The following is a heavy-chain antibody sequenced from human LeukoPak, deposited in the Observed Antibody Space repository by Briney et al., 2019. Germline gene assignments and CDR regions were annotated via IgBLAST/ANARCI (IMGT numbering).Heavy chain of an antibody. Sequence: SETLSLTGPVSGSSISSSSYYWGWIRQPPGKELEWIGSIYYSGSTYYNPSLKSRVTISVDTSKNQFSLKLSSVTAADTPVYYCARDRIFGGVNNPGYYYYYYMDVWGKGTTVTVSS. CDR3: ARDRIFGGVNNPGYYYYYYMDV. CDR1: GSSISSSSYY. J-gene: IGHJ6*03. V-gene: IGHV4-39*07. CDR2: IYYSGST. D-gene: IGHD3-3*02.